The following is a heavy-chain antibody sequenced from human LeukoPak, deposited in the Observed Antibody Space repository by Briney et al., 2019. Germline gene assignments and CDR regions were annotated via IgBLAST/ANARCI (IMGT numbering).Heavy chain of an antibody. D-gene: IGHD3-10*02. CDR3: ARLVVRGVNYYYYYYMDV. CDR1: GGTFGSYA. CDR2: IIPIFGTA. J-gene: IGHJ6*03. Sequence: SVTVSCKASGGTFGSYAISWVRRAPGQGLEWMGGIIPIFGTANYAQKFQGRVTITADESTSTAYMELSSLRSEDTAVYYCARLVVRGVNYYYYYYMDVWGKGTTVTVSS. V-gene: IGHV1-69*13.